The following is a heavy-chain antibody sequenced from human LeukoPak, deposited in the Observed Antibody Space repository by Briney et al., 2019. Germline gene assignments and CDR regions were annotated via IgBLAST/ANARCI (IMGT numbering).Heavy chain of an antibody. J-gene: IGHJ6*03. V-gene: IGHV4-59*01. D-gene: IGHD6-13*01. CDR2: IYYSGST. CDR1: GGSISSYY. CDR3: ARTTEAHSWRTRYYDYYMDV. Sequence: SETLSLTCTVSGGSISSYYWSWIRQPPGKGLEWIGYIYYSGSTNYNPSPKSRLTISVDTSKNQFSLKLSSVTAADTAVYYCARTTEAHSWRTRYYDYYMDVWGKGTTVAASS.